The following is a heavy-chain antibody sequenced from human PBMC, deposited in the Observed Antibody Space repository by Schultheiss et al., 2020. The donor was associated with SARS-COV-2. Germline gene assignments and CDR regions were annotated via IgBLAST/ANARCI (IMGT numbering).Heavy chain of an antibody. CDR3: ARKIYLLLCGARPLTIDY. D-gene: IGHD2-2*01. Sequence: ASVKVSCKASGYTFTGYYMHWVRQAPGQGLEWMGWINPNSGGTNYAQKFQGWVTMTRDTSISTAYMELSRLRSDDTAVYYCARKIYLLLCGARPLTIDYWGQGTLVTVSS. CDR2: INPNSGGT. J-gene: IGHJ4*02. V-gene: IGHV1-2*04. CDR1: GYTFTGYY.